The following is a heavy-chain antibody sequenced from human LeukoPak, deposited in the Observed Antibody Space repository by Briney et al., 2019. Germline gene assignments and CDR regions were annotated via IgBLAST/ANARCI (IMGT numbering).Heavy chain of an antibody. CDR1: GGSISSGSYY. CDR3: ARVGCSTTSCYDYYYYYMDV. Sequence: SETLSLTCTVSGGSISSGSYYWSWIRQPPGKGLEWIGRIYTSGSTNYNPSLKSRVTISVDTSKNQFSLKLRSVTAADTAVYYCARVGCSTTSCYDYYYYYMDVWGKGTTVTVSS. CDR2: IYTSGST. J-gene: IGHJ6*03. V-gene: IGHV4-61*02. D-gene: IGHD2-2*01.